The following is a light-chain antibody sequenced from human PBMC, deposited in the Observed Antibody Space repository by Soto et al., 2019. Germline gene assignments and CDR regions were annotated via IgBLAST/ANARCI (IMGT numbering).Light chain of an antibody. V-gene: IGLV2-8*01. CDR2: EVS. Sequence: QSVLAQPPSASGSPGQSVTISCTGTRSDVGGYNYVSWYQQHPGKAPKLMIYEVSKRPSGVPDRFSGSKSGTTASLTVSGLQAEDEADYYCSSYAGSNNFVVFGGGTKLTVL. CDR3: SSYAGSNNFVV. CDR1: RSDVGGYNY. J-gene: IGLJ2*01.